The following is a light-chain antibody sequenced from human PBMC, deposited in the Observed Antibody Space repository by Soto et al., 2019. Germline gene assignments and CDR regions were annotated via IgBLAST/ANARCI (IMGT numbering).Light chain of an antibody. CDR2: AAS. V-gene: IGKV1-39*01. J-gene: IGKJ2*01. Sequence: DIPMTQSPWSLSASVGDRVTITCRASQSINRYLNWYQQKPGKAPKLLIYAASSLQSGVPSRFSGSGSGTDFTLTISSLQPEDFATYYCQQSYNTPRTFGQGTNLEIK. CDR3: QQSYNTPRT. CDR1: QSINRY.